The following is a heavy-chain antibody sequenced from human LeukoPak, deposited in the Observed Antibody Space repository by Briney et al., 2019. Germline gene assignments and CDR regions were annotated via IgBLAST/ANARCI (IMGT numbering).Heavy chain of an antibody. J-gene: IGHJ4*02. CDR1: GFTYSDYC. V-gene: IGHV3-7*01. CDR2: IKEDGSEK. D-gene: IGHD3-22*01. CDR3: VRGYYYYSSGYRALRY. Sequence: GGSLRLSCAASGFTYSDYCMSWVRQAPGKGLEWVANIKEDGSEKNYVDSVKGRFTISRDNTENSLYLQMSGLRAEEMAVYYCVRGYYYYSSGYRALRYWGQGTLVTVSS.